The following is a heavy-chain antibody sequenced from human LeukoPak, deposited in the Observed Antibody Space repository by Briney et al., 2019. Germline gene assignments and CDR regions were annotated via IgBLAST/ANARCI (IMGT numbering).Heavy chain of an antibody. D-gene: IGHD6-13*01. CDR1: GFSISSHW. J-gene: IGHJ4*02. CDR2: IKQDGSEK. Sequence: GGSLRLSCAASGFSISSHWMSWVRQAPGKGLEWVANIKQDGSEKYYVDSVKGRFTISRDNAMNSLYLQMNSLRAEDTAVYYCAREMVGSSWCPWEYWGQGTLVTVSS. CDR3: AREMVGSSWCPWEY. V-gene: IGHV3-7*01.